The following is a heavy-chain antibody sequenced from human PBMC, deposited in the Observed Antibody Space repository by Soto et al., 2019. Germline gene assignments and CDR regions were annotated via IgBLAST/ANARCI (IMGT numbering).Heavy chain of an antibody. V-gene: IGHV4-4*02. Sequence: QVQLQESGPGLVKPSENLSLTCAVSGGYISISNWWSWVRQTPGKGLEWIGQIHHSGSTNYSPSLTSRGTISVDKSKNQCSLKMNSVTAADTAVYYCARVGYYFYMDAWGKGTTVTVSS. CDR3: ARVGYYFYMDA. CDR2: IHHSGST. J-gene: IGHJ6*03. D-gene: IGHD2-15*01. CDR1: GGYISISNW.